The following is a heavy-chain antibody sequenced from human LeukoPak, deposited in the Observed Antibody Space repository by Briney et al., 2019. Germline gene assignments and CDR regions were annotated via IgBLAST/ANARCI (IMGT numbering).Heavy chain of an antibody. CDR1: GFTFTSYW. CDR2: ISGSGGST. J-gene: IGHJ4*02. V-gene: IGHV3-23*01. D-gene: IGHD3-22*01. Sequence: QPGGSLRLSCTASGFTFTSYWMNWVRQAPGKGLEWVSAISGSGGSTYYADSVKGRFTISRDNSKNTLYLQMNSLRAEDTAVYYCVYYYDSSGYYSDYWGQGTLVTVSS. CDR3: VYYYDSSGYYSDY.